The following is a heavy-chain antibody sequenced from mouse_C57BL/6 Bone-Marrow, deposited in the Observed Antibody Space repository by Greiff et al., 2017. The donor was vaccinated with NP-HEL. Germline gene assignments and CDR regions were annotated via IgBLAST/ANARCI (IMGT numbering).Heavy chain of an antibody. D-gene: IGHD1-1*01. CDR2: IDPSDSYT. V-gene: IGHV1-59*01. Sequence: QVQLQQPGAELVRPGTSVKLSCKASGYTFTSYWMHWVKQRPGQGLEWIGVIDPSDSYTHYNQKFKGKATLTVDTSSSTAYMQLSSLTSEDSAVYYCASPDYYGSDYYAMDYWGQGTSVTVSS. J-gene: IGHJ4*01. CDR3: ASPDYYGSDYYAMDY. CDR1: GYTFTSYW.